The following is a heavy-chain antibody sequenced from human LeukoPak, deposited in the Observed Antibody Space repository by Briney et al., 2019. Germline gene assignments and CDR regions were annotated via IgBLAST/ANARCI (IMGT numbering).Heavy chain of an antibody. V-gene: IGHV1-18*01. J-gene: IGHJ6*03. CDR2: ISTYNGNT. CDR3: ARLDYGGYSYYYYYYMDV. Sequence: ASVKVFCKASGYTSTSYDINWVRQAPGQGLEWMGWISTYNGNTNYAQKLQGRVTMTTDTSTSTAYMELRSLRSDDTAVYYCARLDYGGYSYYYYYYMDVWGKGTTVTISS. CDR1: GYTSTSYD. D-gene: IGHD4-23*01.